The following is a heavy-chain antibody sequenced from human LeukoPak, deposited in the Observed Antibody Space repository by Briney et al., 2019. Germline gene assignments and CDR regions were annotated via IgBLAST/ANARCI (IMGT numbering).Heavy chain of an antibody. CDR2: INHSGST. CDR1: GGSFSGYY. J-gene: IGHJ3*01. Sequence: PSETLSLTCAVYGGSFSGYYWSWIRQPPGKGLEWIGEINHSGSTNYNPSLKSRVTISVDTSKNQFSLKLSSVTAADTAVYYCVRHSPLVAATVAFDFWGQGTVITVSS. D-gene: IGHD2-15*01. V-gene: IGHV4-34*01. CDR3: VRHSPLVAATVAFDF.